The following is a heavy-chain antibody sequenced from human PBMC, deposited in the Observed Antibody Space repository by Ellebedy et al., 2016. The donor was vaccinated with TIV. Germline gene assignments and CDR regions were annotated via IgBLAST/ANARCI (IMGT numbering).Heavy chain of an antibody. Sequence: ASVKVSCKASGYTFTSYYMHWVRQAPGQGLEWMGIINPSGGSTSYAQKFQGRVTMTRDTSTSTVYMELSSLRAEDTAVYYCVKAPGSGYELDYWGQGTLVTVSS. D-gene: IGHD5-12*01. CDR2: INPSGGST. J-gene: IGHJ4*02. CDR1: GYTFTSYY. CDR3: VKAPGSGYELDY. V-gene: IGHV1-46*01.